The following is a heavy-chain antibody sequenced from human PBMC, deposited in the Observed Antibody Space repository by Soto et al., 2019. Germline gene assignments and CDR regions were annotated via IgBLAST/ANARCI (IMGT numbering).Heavy chain of an antibody. D-gene: IGHD4-17*01. J-gene: IGHJ5*02. CDR3: ARTVTTLGWFDP. CDR2: ISAYNGNT. Sequence: AAVKVSCKSSGCTFTSYGISWVRQAPGQGLEWMGWISAYNGNTNYAQKLQGRVTMTTDTSTSTAYMELRSLRSDDTAVYYCARTVTTLGWFDPWGQGTLVTVSS. CDR1: GCTFTSYG. V-gene: IGHV1-18*01.